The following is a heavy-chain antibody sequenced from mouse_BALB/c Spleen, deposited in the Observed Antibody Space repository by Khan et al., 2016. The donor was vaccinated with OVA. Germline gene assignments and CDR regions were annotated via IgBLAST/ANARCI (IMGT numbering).Heavy chain of an antibody. CDR1: GYTFTSYY. J-gene: IGHJ3*01. CDR2: IYPSNGGT. Sequence: QVQLQQSGAELVKPGASVRLSCKASGYTFTSYYLYWVKQRPGHGLEWIGDIYPSNGGTNFNENFKTKATLNVDKSSSTAYMQLSSLTSEDYAVYCCTRSGYGAFAYWGQGTLVTVSA. CDR3: TRSGYGAFAY. V-gene: IGHV1S81*02. D-gene: IGHD1-1*02.